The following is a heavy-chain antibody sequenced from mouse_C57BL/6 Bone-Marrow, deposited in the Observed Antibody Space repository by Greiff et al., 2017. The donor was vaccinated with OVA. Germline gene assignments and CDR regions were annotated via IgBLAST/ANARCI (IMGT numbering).Heavy chain of an antibody. J-gene: IGHJ1*03. V-gene: IGHV1-18*01. CDR3: ARRPRWYFDV. CDR2: INPNNGGT. Sequence: VQLKESGPELVKPGASVKIPCKASGYTFTDYNMDWVKQSHGKSLEWIGDINPNNGGTIYNQKFKGKATLTVDKSSSTAYMELRSLTSEDTAVYYCARRPRWYFDVWGTGTTVTVSS. CDR1: GYTFTDYN.